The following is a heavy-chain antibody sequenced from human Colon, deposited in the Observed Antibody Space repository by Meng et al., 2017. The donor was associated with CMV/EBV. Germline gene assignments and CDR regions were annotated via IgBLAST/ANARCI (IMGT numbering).Heavy chain of an antibody. CDR3: ARWRAWTGTNHYYYYYGMDV. Sequence: ASVKVSCKASGYTFTSYYMHWVRQAPGQGLEWMGIINPSGGSTSYAQKCQGRVTMTRDTSTSTVYMELSSLRSEDTAVYYCARWRAWTGTNHYYYYYGMDVWGQGTTVTVSS. CDR1: GYTFTSYY. J-gene: IGHJ6*02. CDR2: INPSGGST. D-gene: IGHD1-7*01. V-gene: IGHV1-46*01.